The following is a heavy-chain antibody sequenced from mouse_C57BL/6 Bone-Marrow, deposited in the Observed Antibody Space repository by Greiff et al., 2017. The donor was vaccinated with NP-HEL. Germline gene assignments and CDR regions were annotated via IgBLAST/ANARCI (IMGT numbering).Heavy chain of an antibody. Sequence: VQLKESGAELVKPGASVKLSCTASRFNIKDYYMHWVKQRTEQGLEWIGRIDPEDGETKYAPQFQGKATITADTSSNTAYLQLSSLTSEDTAVYYCARGSSYWYFDVWGTGTTVTVSS. D-gene: IGHD1-1*01. V-gene: IGHV14-2*01. J-gene: IGHJ1*03. CDR3: ARGSSYWYFDV. CDR2: IDPEDGET. CDR1: RFNIKDYY.